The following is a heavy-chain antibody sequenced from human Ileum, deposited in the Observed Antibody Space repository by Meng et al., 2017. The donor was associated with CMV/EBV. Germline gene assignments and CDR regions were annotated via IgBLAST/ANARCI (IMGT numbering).Heavy chain of an antibody. J-gene: IGHJ4*02. CDR3: VHRSYSGQDDY. V-gene: IGHV2-5*02. CDR2: IYWDDDT. Sequence: ITPNGSGPPLVKPPQTLLLTSTFSGCSFSTSKAGVGWIRLPPGKALEWLALIYWDDDTRYNPSLKTRLTITKDTSKNQVILTMTKMDPADTATYFCVHRSYSGQDDYWGQGALVTVSS. CDR1: GCSFSTSKAG. D-gene: IGHD5-12*01.